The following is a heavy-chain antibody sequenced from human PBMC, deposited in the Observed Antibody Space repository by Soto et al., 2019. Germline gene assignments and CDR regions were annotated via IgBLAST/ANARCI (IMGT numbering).Heavy chain of an antibody. D-gene: IGHD1-7*01. Sequence: QVQLVESGGGVVQPGGSLRLSCQASGFNFDNYGMHWVRQAPGKGLEWVAVITYDGSFQYYADSVKGRFTISRDNSKNTLSLQLNTLKPEDTAVYHCAKDRVGGTFYTPLAFWGQGTLVTVSS. CDR2: ITYDGSFQ. V-gene: IGHV3-30*18. CDR1: GFNFDNYG. CDR3: AKDRVGGTFYTPLAF. J-gene: IGHJ4*02.